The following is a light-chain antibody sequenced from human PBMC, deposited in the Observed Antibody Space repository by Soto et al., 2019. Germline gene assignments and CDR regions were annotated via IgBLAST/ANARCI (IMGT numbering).Light chain of an antibody. CDR3: HQYNNWSPLP. J-gene: IGKJ4*01. Sequence: EIVMTQSPATLSVSPGERATLSCRASQSVSSNLAWYQQKPGQAPRLLIYGASTRATGIPARFSGSGSGTEFTLTISSLQSEDFAVYYCHQYNNWSPLPFGGGTKVEIK. CDR1: QSVSSN. CDR2: GAS. V-gene: IGKV3-15*01.